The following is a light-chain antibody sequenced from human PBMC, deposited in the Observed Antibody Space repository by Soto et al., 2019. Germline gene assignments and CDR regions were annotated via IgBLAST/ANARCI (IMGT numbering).Light chain of an antibody. CDR2: RNN. CDR3: AAWDDSLSGPV. Sequence: LTQPPSASGTPGQRVTISCSGSSSNIGSNYVYWYQQLPGTAPKLLIYRNNQRPSGVPDRFSGSKSGTSASLAISGLRSEDEADYYCAAWDDSLSGPVFGGGIKLTVL. CDR1: SSNIGSNY. V-gene: IGLV1-47*01. J-gene: IGLJ3*02.